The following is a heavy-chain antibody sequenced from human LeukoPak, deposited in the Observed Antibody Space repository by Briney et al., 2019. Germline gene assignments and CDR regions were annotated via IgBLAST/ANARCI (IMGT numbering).Heavy chain of an antibody. V-gene: IGHV4-61*02. J-gene: IGHJ4*02. Sequence: PSETLSLTCSVSGASISSGLYYWNWIRQPAGKGLEWIGRIYESVKTNYSPSLKSRVTISVDTSKNQFSLKLRSVTAIDTAVYYCASSSWLRDANFGNWGQGTLVTVSS. D-gene: IGHD6-13*01. CDR3: ASSSWLRDANFGN. CDR2: IYESVKT. CDR1: GASISSGLYY.